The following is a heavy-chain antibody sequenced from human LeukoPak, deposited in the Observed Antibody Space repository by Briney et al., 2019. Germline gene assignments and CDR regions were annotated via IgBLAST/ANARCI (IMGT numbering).Heavy chain of an antibody. CDR2: INPNSGGT. V-gene: IGHV1-2*02. D-gene: IGHD3-10*01. J-gene: IGHJ6*03. CDR1: GYTFTDYY. CDR3: ARGGRTWGPGEYYYYYMAV. Sequence: ASVKVSCKASGYTFTDYYMHWVRQAPGQGLEWMGWINPNSGGTNYAQKFQGRVTMTRDTSISTAYMELSRLRSDDTAVYYCARGGRTWGPGEYYYYYMAVWGKGTTVTISS.